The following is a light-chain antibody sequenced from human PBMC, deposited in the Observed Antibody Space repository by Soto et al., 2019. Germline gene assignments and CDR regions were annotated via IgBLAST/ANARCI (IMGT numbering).Light chain of an antibody. Sequence: QAVVTQPASVSGSPGQSITISCTGTSSDVGGYNYVSWHQQHPGKAPKLMIYDVSNRPSGVSNRFSGSKSGNTASLTISGLQAEDEADYYCSSYTSSSTLVFGGGTKLTVL. CDR1: SSDVGGYNY. CDR2: DVS. J-gene: IGLJ2*01. CDR3: SSYTSSSTLV. V-gene: IGLV2-14*01.